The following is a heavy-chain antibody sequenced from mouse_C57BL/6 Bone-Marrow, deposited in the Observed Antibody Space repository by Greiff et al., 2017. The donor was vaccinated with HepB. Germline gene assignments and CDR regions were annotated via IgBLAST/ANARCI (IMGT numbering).Heavy chain of an antibody. CDR3: ACNWDVDY. D-gene: IGHD4-1*01. J-gene: IGHJ2*01. Sequence: EVKLMESGGGLVKPGGSLKLSCAASGFTFSDYGMHWVRQAPEKGLEWVAYISSGSSTNYYADTVKGRITISRDNAKNTLFLQMTSLRSEDTAVYYCACNWDVDYWGQGTTLTVSS. V-gene: IGHV5-17*01. CDR1: GFTFSDYG. CDR2: ISSGSSTN.